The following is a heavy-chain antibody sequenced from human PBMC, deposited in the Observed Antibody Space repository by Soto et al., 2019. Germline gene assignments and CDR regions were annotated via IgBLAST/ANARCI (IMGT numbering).Heavy chain of an antibody. CDR2: ISYDGSNK. V-gene: IGHV3-30-3*01. CDR3: ARDSLDIVLVPAAIASYYYGMDV. CDR1: GFTFSSYA. J-gene: IGHJ6*02. Sequence: QVQLVESGGGVVQPGRSLRLSCAASGFTFSSYAMHWVRQAPGKGLEWVAVISYDGSNKYYADSVKGRFTISRDNSKNTLYLQMNSLRAEDTAVYYCARDSLDIVLVPAAIASYYYGMDVWGQGTTVTVSS. D-gene: IGHD2-2*01.